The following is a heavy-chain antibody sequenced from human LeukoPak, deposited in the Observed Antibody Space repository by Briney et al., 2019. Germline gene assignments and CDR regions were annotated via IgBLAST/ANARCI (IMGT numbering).Heavy chain of an antibody. Sequence: PSETLSLTCTVSGXSISSNSVYWGWIRQPPGKGLEWIGSIYYTGSTYYNPSLKSRGTISADTSTNQFSLKLSSVTAADTAVYYCARHDPNSSSWYPLDYWGQGTLVTVSS. CDR1: GXSISSNSVY. CDR3: ARHDPNSSSWYPLDY. D-gene: IGHD6-13*01. CDR2: IYYTGST. V-gene: IGHV4-39*01. J-gene: IGHJ4*02.